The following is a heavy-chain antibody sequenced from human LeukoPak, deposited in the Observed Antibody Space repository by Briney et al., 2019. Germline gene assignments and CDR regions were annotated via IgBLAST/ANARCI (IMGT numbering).Heavy chain of an antibody. J-gene: IGHJ4*02. CDR2: ISYDGSNK. Sequence: GRSLRLSCAASGFTFSSYGMHWVRQAPGKGLEWVAVISYDGSNKYYADSVKGRFTIFRDKSKNTLYLQMNSLRTEDTAVYYCAKDRSRYYYPGDWGQGTLVTVSS. CDR3: AKDRSRYYYPGD. D-gene: IGHD3-22*01. CDR1: GFTFSSYG. V-gene: IGHV3-30*18.